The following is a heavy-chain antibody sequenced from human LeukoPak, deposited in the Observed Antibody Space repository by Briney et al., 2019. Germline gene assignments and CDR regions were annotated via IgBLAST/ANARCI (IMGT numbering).Heavy chain of an antibody. Sequence: SETLSLTCAVYGGSFSGYYWSWIRQPPGKGLEWIGEINHSGSTNYNPSLKSRVTISVDTSKNQFSLKLSSVTAADTAVYYCARFYYDSSGCYYVAYWGQGTLVTVSS. CDR3: ARFYYDSSGCYYVAY. V-gene: IGHV4-34*01. J-gene: IGHJ4*02. CDR1: GGSFSGYY. D-gene: IGHD3-22*01. CDR2: INHSGST.